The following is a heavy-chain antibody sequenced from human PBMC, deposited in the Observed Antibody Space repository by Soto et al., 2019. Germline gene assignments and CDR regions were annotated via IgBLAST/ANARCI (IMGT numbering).Heavy chain of an antibody. CDR2: IFWDDDK. CDR1: GFSLTTSGVG. Sequence: QITLKESGPTLVKPTQTLTLTCTFSGFSLTTSGVGVGWIRQLPGKALEWLALIFWDDDKRYSPSLKSRLTITKDTSKNQVVLTMTNMDPVDTATYYCASSSGYRIFDCWGQGTLVTVSS. CDR3: ASSSGYRIFDC. V-gene: IGHV2-5*02. J-gene: IGHJ4*02. D-gene: IGHD3-22*01.